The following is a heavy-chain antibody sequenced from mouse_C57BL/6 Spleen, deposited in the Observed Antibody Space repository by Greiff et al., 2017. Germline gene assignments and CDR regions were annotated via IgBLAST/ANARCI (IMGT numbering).Heavy chain of an antibody. CDR1: GYAFTNYL. D-gene: IGHD2-10*02. J-gene: IGHJ2*01. Sequence: VQLQQSGAELVRPGTSVKVSCKASGYAFTNYLIEWVKQRPGQGLEWIGVINPGSGGTNYNEKFKGKATLTADKSSSTAYMQLSSLTSEDSAVYFYARSSNYVGYWGQGTTLTVSS. CDR3: ARSSNYVGY. V-gene: IGHV1-54*01. CDR2: INPGSGGT.